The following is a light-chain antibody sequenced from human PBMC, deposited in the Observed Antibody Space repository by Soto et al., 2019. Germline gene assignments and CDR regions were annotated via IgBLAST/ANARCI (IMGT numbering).Light chain of an antibody. V-gene: IGLV1-47*01. CDR1: SSNIVTNH. Sequence: QLVLTQPPSASGTPGQRVTISCSGSSSNIVTNHVYWYQHLPGTAPKLLIYRNSLRPSGVPDRFSGSKSGTSAFLAISGIRSEDEADYYCAAWDDSLSGWVFGGGTKLTVL. CDR2: RNS. J-gene: IGLJ3*02. CDR3: AAWDDSLSGWV.